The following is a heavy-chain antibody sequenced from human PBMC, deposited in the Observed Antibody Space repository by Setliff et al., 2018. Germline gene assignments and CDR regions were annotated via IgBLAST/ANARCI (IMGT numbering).Heavy chain of an antibody. CDR2: LHTSGGT. CDR3: ARDGGMGMVKGYKSGLDA. Sequence: KPSETLSLTCAVSGASINSGTYYWSWIRQPAGQGLEWVGRLHTSGGTTYNPSLQSRVTISVDTSKNSLYLQMNSLRVEETAVYYCARDGGMGMVKGYKSGLDAWGPGTSVTVSS. CDR1: GASINSGTYY. D-gene: IGHD5-18*01. J-gene: IGHJ6*02. V-gene: IGHV4-61*02.